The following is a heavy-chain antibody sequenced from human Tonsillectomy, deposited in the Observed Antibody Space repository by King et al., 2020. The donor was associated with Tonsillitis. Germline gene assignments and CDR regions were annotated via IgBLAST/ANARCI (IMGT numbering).Heavy chain of an antibody. CDR3: AKREGSYYGSGSYAYYFDY. CDR2: ISGSGGST. Sequence: VQLVESGGGLVQPGGSLRLSCAASGFTFSSYDMNWVRQAPGKGLEWVSAISGSGGSTYYADSVKGRFTISRDNSKNTLYLQMNSLRAEDTAVYYCAKREGSYYGSGSYAYYFDYWGQGTLVTVSS. CDR1: GFTFSSYD. V-gene: IGHV3-23*04. D-gene: IGHD3-10*01. J-gene: IGHJ4*02.